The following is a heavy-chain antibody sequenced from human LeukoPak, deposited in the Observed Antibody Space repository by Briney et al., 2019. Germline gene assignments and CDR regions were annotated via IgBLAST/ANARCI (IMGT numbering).Heavy chain of an antibody. J-gene: IGHJ4*02. CDR2: IWYDGSNK. Sequence: GGSLRLSCAASGFTFSTYGMHWVRQVPGKGLEWVALIWYDGSNKYYADSVKGRFIISRDNSKDTPYLQMNSLRAEDTAVYYCARGYCSGGSCYPGYFDYWGQGTLVTVSS. CDR1: GFTFSTYG. D-gene: IGHD2-15*01. CDR3: ARGYCSGGSCYPGYFDY. V-gene: IGHV3-33*01.